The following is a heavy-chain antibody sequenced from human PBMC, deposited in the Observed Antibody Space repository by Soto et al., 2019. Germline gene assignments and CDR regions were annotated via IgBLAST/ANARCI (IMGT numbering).Heavy chain of an antibody. J-gene: IGHJ4*02. V-gene: IGHV4-4*02. CDR1: GGSISSSNW. D-gene: IGHD6-19*01. Sequence: QVLLQESGPGLVKPSGTLSLTCAVSGGSISSSNWWSWVRQPPGKGLEWIGEIYHSGSPNYNPSLKSRVTISVDKTKKQLSLKLTSVTAADTAVYYCATIAVAGHFDYWGQGTLVTVSS. CDR2: IYHSGSP. CDR3: ATIAVAGHFDY.